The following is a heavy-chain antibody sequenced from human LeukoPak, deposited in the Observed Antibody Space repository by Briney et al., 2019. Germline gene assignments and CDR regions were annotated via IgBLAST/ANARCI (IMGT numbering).Heavy chain of an antibody. D-gene: IGHD3-10*01. J-gene: IGHJ3*02. CDR1: GGSISSSNW. CDR2: IYHSGST. Sequence: SETLSLTCAVSGGSISSSNWWSWVRQPPGKGLEWIGEIYHSGSTNHNPSLKSRVTISVDKSKNQFSLKLSSVTAADTAVYYCARDSSLMVRGVISFDIWGQGTMVTVSS. V-gene: IGHV4-4*02. CDR3: ARDSSLMVRGVISFDI.